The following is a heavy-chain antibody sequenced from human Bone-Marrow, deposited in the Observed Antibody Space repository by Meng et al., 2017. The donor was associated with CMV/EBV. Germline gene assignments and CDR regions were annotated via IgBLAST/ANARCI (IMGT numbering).Heavy chain of an antibody. D-gene: IGHD5-24*01. CDR2: IYYNENT. CDR3: ARVPITPSYYYGMDV. Sequence: GSLRLSCTVSGGSISSSSYYWGWIRQPPGKGLEWIGNIYYNENTYYNASLKSRVTISVDTSTNQFSLKLSSVTAADTAVYYCARVPITPSYYYGMDVWGQRTTVTVSS. V-gene: IGHV4-39*07. CDR1: GGSISSSSYY. J-gene: IGHJ6*02.